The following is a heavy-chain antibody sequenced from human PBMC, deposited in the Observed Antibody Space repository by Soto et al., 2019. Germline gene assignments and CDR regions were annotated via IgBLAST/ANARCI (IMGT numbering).Heavy chain of an antibody. Sequence: SDTLSLTCTVSCGSISNAAYSWSWIRQPPGKGLEWIGYIYPSGMPFYNPSLRSRVTISIDRSNDQFSLNLKSVTAADTAVYYCARERGGYGLFDSWGQGTLVTVSS. CDR1: CGSISNAAYS. CDR3: ARERGGYGLFDS. V-gene: IGHV4-30-2*01. D-gene: IGHD5-18*01. CDR2: IYPSGMP. J-gene: IGHJ4*02.